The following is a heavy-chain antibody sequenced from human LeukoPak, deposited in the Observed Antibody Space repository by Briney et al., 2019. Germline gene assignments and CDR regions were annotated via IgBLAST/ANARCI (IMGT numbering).Heavy chain of an antibody. Sequence: SQTLSLTCAISGDSVSSNSATWNWIRQSPSGGLEWLGRTYYKSNWYNDYAVSVKSRITINPDTSKNQFSLHLNSVTPEDTAVYYCGGYDRGAIDYWSQGTLVTVST. J-gene: IGHJ4*02. CDR3: GGYDRGAIDY. V-gene: IGHV6-1*01. D-gene: IGHD1-26*01. CDR2: TYYKSNWYN. CDR1: GDSVSSNSAT.